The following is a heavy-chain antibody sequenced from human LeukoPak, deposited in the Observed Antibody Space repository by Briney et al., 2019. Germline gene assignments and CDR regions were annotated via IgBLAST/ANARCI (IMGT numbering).Heavy chain of an antibody. CDR1: GFTVSSNY. CDR2: IYSGGST. J-gene: IGHJ6*03. CDR3: ARDHWSGRNYYYYMDV. V-gene: IGHV3-66*01. D-gene: IGHD3-3*01. Sequence: PGGSLRLSCAASGFTVSSNYMSWVRQAPGKGLEWVSVIYSGGSTYYADSVKGRFTIPRDNSKNTLYLQMNSLRAEDTAVYYCARDHWSGRNYYYYMDVWGKGTTVTVSS.